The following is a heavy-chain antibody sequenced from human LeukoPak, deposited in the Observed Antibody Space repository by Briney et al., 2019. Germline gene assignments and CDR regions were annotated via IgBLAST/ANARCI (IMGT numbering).Heavy chain of an antibody. CDR1: GGSFSGYY. V-gene: IGHV4-34*01. CDR3: ARAGWGNDYVWGSYRNNWFDP. Sequence: SETLSLTCAVYGGSFSGYYWSWIRQPPGKGLEWIGEINHSGSTNYNPSLKSRVTISVDTSKNQFSLKLSSVTAADTAVYYCARAGWGNDYVWGSYRNNWFDPWGQGTLVTVSS. CDR2: INHSGST. D-gene: IGHD3-16*02. J-gene: IGHJ5*02.